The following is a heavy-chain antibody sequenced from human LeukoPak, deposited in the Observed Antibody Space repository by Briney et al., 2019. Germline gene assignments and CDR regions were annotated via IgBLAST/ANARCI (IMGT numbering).Heavy chain of an antibody. CDR1: GFTFTNHW. J-gene: IGHJ4*02. CDR3: AKSASPYYYGSGSYYKN. V-gene: IGHV3-9*01. CDR2: ISWNSGSI. Sequence: GGSLRLSCAASGFTFTNHWMHWVRQAPGKGLEWVSGISWNSGSIGYADSVKGRFTISRDNAKNSLYLQMNSLRAEDTALYYCAKSASPYYYGSGSYYKNWGQGTLVTVSS. D-gene: IGHD3-10*01.